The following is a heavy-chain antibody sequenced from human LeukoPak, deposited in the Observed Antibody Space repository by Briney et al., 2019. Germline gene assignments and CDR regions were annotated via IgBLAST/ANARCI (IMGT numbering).Heavy chain of an antibody. CDR1: GYTFTSYG. V-gene: IGHV1-18*01. CDR2: ISAYNGNT. Sequence: ASVKVSCKASGYTFTSYGISWVRQAPGQGLKWMGWISAYNGNTNYAQKLQGRVTMTTDTSTSTAYMELRSLRSDDTAVYYCARDHGRYYDFWSGYSYYYYYMDVWGKGTTVTVSS. D-gene: IGHD3-3*01. CDR3: ARDHGRYYDFWSGYSYYYYYMDV. J-gene: IGHJ6*03.